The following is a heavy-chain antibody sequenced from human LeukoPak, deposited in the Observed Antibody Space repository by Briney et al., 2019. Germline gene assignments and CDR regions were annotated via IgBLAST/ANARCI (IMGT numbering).Heavy chain of an antibody. V-gene: IGHV3-21*01. CDR3: ARVSGDSSGYYYVFDAFDI. CDR1: GFTFSSYS. J-gene: IGHJ3*02. CDR2: SSSSSSYI. D-gene: IGHD3-22*01. Sequence: GGSLRLSCAASGFTFSSYSMNWVRQAPGKGLEWVSSSSSSSSYIYYADSVKGRFTISRDNAKNSLYLQMNSLRAEDTAVYYCARVSGDSSGYYYVFDAFDIWGQGTMVTVSS.